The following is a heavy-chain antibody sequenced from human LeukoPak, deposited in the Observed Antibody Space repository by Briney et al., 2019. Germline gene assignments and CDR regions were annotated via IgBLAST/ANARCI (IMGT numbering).Heavy chain of an antibody. J-gene: IGHJ6*02. V-gene: IGHV3-53*01. CDR1: GFTVSSNY. CDR2: IYSGGST. Sequence: GGSLRLSCAASGFTVSSNYMSWVRQAPGKGLEWVSVIYSGGSTYYVDSVKGRFTISRDNSKNTLYLQMNSLRAEDTAVYYCARDVEYYGMDVWGQGTTVTVSS. D-gene: IGHD5-24*01. CDR3: ARDVEYYGMDV.